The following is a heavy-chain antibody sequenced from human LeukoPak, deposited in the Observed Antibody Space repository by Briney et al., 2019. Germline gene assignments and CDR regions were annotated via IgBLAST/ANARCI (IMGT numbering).Heavy chain of an antibody. CDR3: ARTARFTYYYDSSMH. J-gene: IGHJ4*02. Sequence: PGRSLRLSCAASGFTFSSYAMHWVRQAPGKGLEWIGSIYYSGSTYYNPSLKSRVTISVDTSKNQFSLKLSSVTAADTAVYYCARTARFTYYYDSSMHWGQGTLVTVSS. CDR1: GFTFSSYAMH. CDR2: IYYSGST. V-gene: IGHV4-39*01. D-gene: IGHD3-22*01.